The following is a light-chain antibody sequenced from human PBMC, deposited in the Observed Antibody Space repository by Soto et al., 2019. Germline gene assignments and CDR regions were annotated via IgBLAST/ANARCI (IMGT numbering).Light chain of an antibody. J-gene: IGLJ1*01. V-gene: IGLV2-14*01. CDR1: SGDVGDYNY. CDR2: DVS. Sequence: QSALTQPASVSGSPGQSITISCTGISGDVGDYNYVSWYQHHPGKAPKLIIYDVSNRPSGVSNRFSGSKSGNTAFLTISGLQTEDETDYYCNSYTSSSALFVFGTGTKVPS. CDR3: NSYTSSSALFV.